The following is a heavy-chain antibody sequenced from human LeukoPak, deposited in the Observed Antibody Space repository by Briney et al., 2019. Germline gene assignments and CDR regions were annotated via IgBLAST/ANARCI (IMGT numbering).Heavy chain of an antibody. Sequence: SETLSLTCAVYGGSFSGYYWGWIRQPPGKRLEWIGSIYYSGSTYYNPSLKSRVTISVDTSKNQFSLKLSSVTAADTAVYYCTLAGPLTGYYPHFDYWGQGTLVTVSS. J-gene: IGHJ4*02. CDR3: TLAGPLTGYYPHFDY. CDR2: IYYSGST. D-gene: IGHD3-9*01. CDR1: GGSFSGYY. V-gene: IGHV4-39*01.